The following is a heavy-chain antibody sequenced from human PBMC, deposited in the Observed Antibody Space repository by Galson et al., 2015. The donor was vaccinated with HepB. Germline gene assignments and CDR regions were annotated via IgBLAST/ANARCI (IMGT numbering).Heavy chain of an antibody. J-gene: IGHJ4*02. V-gene: IGHV3-74*01. CDR2: INGDGSST. Sequence: SLRLSCAASGFTFSSYWMHWVRQAPGKGLVWVSRINGDGSSTSYADSVTGRFTISRDNARNTLYLQMNSLRAEDTAVYYCARDLRVIVQSPELDYWGQGTLVTVSS. CDR1: GFTFSSYW. D-gene: IGHD1-26*01. CDR3: ARDLRVIVQSPELDY.